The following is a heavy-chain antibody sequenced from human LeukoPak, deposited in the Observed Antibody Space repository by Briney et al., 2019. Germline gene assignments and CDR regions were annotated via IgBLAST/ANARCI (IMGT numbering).Heavy chain of an antibody. V-gene: IGHV3-21*01. J-gene: IGHJ4*02. CDR2: ISGNNKHI. D-gene: IGHD6-13*01. CDR1: GYMFSSYS. CDR3: ARARPGTAAGTGEFDY. Sequence: PGGSLRLSCVGSGYMFSSYSMSWVRQAPGKGLEWVSSISGNNKHIYHGDSVKGRFTTSRDNSKNTLYLQMNSLRVEDTAVYYCARARPGTAAGTGEFDYWGQGTLVTVSS.